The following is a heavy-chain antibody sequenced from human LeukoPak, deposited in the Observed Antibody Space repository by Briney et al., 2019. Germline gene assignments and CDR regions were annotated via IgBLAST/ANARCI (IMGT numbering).Heavy chain of an antibody. CDR3: TRVFMGDEYSSSEY. Sequence: GGSLRLSCAASGFTFSRYYMHWVRQAPGKGLVWASRINSDGSSTTYADSVKGRFTISRDNAKNTLYLQMNSLKVEDTAVYYCTRVFMGDEYSSSEYWGQGTLVTVSS. V-gene: IGHV3-74*01. D-gene: IGHD6-13*01. J-gene: IGHJ4*02. CDR1: GFTFSRYY. CDR2: INSDGSST.